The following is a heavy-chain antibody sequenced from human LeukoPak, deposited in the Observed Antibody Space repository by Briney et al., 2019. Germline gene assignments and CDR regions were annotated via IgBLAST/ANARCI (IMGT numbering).Heavy chain of an antibody. CDR3: ARDRRGYRSGWYEGDNAFDI. J-gene: IGHJ3*02. CDR2: TSGSGSST. CDR1: GFTFSGYG. Sequence: PGGSLRLSCAASGFTFSGYGMSWLRQAPGKGLEWVSATSGSGSSTYYADSVKGRFTISRDNSKNTLYLQMNSLNAEDTALYYCARDRRGYRSGWYEGDNAFDIWGERTMVTVSS. V-gene: IGHV3-23*01. D-gene: IGHD6-19*01.